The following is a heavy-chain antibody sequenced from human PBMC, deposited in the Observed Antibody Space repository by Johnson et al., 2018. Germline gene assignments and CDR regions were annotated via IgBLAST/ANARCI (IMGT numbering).Heavy chain of an antibody. CDR2: ISEDGSNK. V-gene: IGHV3-30*18. CDR1: GFTFSVYG. CDR3: AKDVMLAYSYDNIDRSAFDM. J-gene: IGHJ3*02. D-gene: IGHD3-22*01. Sequence: VQLVESGGGVVQHGRSLRLSCATSGFTFSVYGMHWVRQAPGKGLEWVAVISEDGSNKYYADSVKGRFTISRDISKNTLYLQMNSLRVEDTALYYWAKDVMLAYSYDNIDRSAFDMWGQGTMVTVSS.